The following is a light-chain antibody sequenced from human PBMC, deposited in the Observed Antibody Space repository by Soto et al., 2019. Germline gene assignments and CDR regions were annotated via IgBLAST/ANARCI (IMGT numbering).Light chain of an antibody. J-gene: IGLJ1*01. CDR3: QSYDSSLSEV. Sequence: LTQPPSVSGPPGQRVTISCTWSIANIGAGYDVHWYQQLPGTAPKLLIYGNSNRPSGVPDRFSGSKSGTSASLAITGLQAEDEADYYCQSYDSSLSEVFGTGTKVTVL. V-gene: IGLV1-40*01. CDR1: IANIGAGYD. CDR2: GNS.